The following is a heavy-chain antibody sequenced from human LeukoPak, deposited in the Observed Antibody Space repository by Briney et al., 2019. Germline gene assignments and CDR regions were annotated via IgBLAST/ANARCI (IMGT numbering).Heavy chain of an antibody. D-gene: IGHD1-26*01. CDR3: AKDLSIYAPLSYPWRSTIGLWD. CDR1: GFTFSSYG. Sequence: PGGSLRLSCAASGFTFSSYGMHWVRQAPGKGLEWVAVISYDGSNKYYADSVKGRFTISRDNSKNTLYLQMNSLRAEDTAVYYCAKDLSIYAPLSYPWRSTIGLWDWGQGALVTVSS. J-gene: IGHJ4*02. V-gene: IGHV3-30*18. CDR2: ISYDGSNK.